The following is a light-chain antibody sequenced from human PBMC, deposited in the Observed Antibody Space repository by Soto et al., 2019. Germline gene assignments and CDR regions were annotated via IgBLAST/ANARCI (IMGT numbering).Light chain of an antibody. Sequence: QSALTQPASVSGSPGQSITISCTGTASDVGAYNYVSWYQQHPGKAPKLMIYEVSNRPSGVSNRFSGSKSGNTASLTISGLQAEDEADYYCSSYTSYSIPLVFGGGTKLTVL. CDR3: SSYTSYSIPLV. CDR2: EVS. CDR1: ASDVGAYNY. V-gene: IGLV2-14*01. J-gene: IGLJ2*01.